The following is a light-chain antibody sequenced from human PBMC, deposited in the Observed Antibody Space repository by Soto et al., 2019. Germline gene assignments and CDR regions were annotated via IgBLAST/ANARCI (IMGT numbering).Light chain of an antibody. Sequence: DIQITQSPSSLSASVGDRVTITCRKSQPISDYLNWYQQKPGKAPTLLIYTASNLQSGVPSRFSGSGAGTQFTLTISSLQPEDFETYYCQQSYSTLITFGQGTRLEIK. CDR2: TAS. J-gene: IGKJ5*01. CDR3: QQSYSTLIT. V-gene: IGKV1-39*01. CDR1: QPISDY.